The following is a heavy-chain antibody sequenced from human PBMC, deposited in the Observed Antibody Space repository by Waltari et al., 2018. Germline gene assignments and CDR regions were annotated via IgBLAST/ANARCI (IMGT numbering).Heavy chain of an antibody. CDR3: ARGLKAGGLGYDWGD. D-gene: IGHD5-12*01. J-gene: IGHJ4*02. CDR1: GGSFSGYY. CDR2: INHSGST. V-gene: IGHV4-34*01. Sequence: QVQLQQWGAGLLKPSETLSLTCAVYGGSFSGYYWSWIRQPPGKGLEWIGEINHSGSTNYNPSLKSRVTISVDTSKNPVSLKLSSVTAEDTAVYYWARGLKAGGLGYDWGDWGQGTLVTVSS.